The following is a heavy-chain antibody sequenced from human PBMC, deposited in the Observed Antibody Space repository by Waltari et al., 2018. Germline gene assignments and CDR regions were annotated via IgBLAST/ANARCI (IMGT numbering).Heavy chain of an antibody. CDR3: ARAWQQLALRP. J-gene: IGHJ5*02. D-gene: IGHD6-13*01. CDR2: IYSGGST. CDR1: GFTVSSKY. V-gene: IGHV3-53*01. Sequence: EVQLVESGGGLIQPGGSLRLSCAASGFTVSSKYLSWVRQAPGKGLEWVSVIYSGGSTYYADSVKGRFTISRDNSKNTLYLQMNSLRAEDTAVYYCARAWQQLALRPWGQGTLVTVSS.